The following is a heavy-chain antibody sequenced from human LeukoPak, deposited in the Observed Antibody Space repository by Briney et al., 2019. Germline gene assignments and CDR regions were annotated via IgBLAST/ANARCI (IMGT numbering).Heavy chain of an antibody. Sequence: ASETLSLTCTVSGGSISSGDDYWSWIRQPPGKGLEWIGYIYYSGSTYYNPSLKSRVTISVDTSKNQFSLKLSSVTAADTAVYYCARGVVVAAIHDYYFDYWGQGTLVTVSS. CDR3: ARGVVVAAIHDYYFDY. CDR1: GGSISSGDDY. CDR2: IYYSGST. D-gene: IGHD2-15*01. V-gene: IGHV4-30-4*01. J-gene: IGHJ4*02.